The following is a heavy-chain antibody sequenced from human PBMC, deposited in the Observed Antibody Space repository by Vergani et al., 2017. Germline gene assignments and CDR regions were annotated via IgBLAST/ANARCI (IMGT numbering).Heavy chain of an antibody. CDR3: ARGRWNYWYFDL. J-gene: IGHJ2*01. CDR1: GFTSDDYA. CDR2: ISWNSGSI. D-gene: IGHD1-1*01. Sequence: EVQLVESGGGLVQHGRSLRLSCAASGFTSDDYAMHWVRQAPGKGLEWVSGISWNSGSIGYADSVKGRFTISRDNAKNSLYLQMNSLRAEDTALYHCARGRWNYWYFDLWGRGTLVTVSS. V-gene: IGHV3-9*02.